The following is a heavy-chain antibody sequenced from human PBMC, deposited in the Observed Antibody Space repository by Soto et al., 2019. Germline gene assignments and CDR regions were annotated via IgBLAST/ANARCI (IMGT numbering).Heavy chain of an antibody. V-gene: IGHV1-3*01. J-gene: IGHJ4*02. Sequence: GASVKVSCKASGYRFIRSAMHWVRQAPGQRLEWMGWINVANGNTKYSQKFQGRVTITRDTSATTAYMELSSLTSEDTAVYYCARRYGSCFDYWGQGTLVTVSS. CDR2: INVANGNT. D-gene: IGHD5-18*01. CDR3: ARRYGSCFDY. CDR1: GYRFIRSA.